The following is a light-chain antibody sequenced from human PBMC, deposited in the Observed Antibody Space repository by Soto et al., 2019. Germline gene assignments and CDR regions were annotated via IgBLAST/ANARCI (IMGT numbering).Light chain of an antibody. V-gene: IGKV1-39*01. J-gene: IGKJ4*01. CDR1: QSLSGY. CDR2: DAS. Sequence: DIQMTQSPASLSASVGDRVTITCRASQSLSGYLNWYQQKPGKAPKLLIYDASSLQSGVPSRFSGSGSGTDFTLTISSLQPEDFATYYCQQLNSYPGFGGGTKVDIK. CDR3: QQLNSYPG.